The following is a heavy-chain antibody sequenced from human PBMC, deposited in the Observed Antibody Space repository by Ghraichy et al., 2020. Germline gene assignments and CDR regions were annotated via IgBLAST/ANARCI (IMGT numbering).Heavy chain of an antibody. V-gene: IGHV4-39*01. CDR1: GGSISSSSYY. Sequence: SETLSLTCTVSGGSISSSSYYWGWIRQPPGKGLEWIGSIYYSGSTYYNPSLKSRVTISVDTSKNQFSLKLSSVTAADTAVYYCARHESYDFWSGYHKLVKHFDYWGQGTLVTVSS. CDR2: IYYSGST. CDR3: ARHESYDFWSGYHKLVKHFDY. D-gene: IGHD3-3*01. J-gene: IGHJ4*02.